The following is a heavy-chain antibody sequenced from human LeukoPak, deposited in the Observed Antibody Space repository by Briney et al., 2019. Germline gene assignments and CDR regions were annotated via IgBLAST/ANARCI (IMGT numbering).Heavy chain of an antibody. V-gene: IGHV3-53*01. CDR3: ARSSNYYYYYYMDV. D-gene: IGHD4-11*01. CDR2: IYSGGST. Sequence: GGSLRLSCAASGFTVSSNYMSWVRQAPGKGLEWVSVIYSGGSTYYADSVKGRFTISRDNSKNMLYLQMNSLRAEDTAVYYCARSSNYYYYYYMDVWGKGTTVTVSS. J-gene: IGHJ6*03. CDR1: GFTVSSNY.